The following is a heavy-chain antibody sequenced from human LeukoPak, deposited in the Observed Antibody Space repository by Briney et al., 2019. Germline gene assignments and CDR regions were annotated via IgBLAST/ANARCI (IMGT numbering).Heavy chain of an antibody. D-gene: IGHD3-10*01. CDR2: ISWNSDMI. Sequence: GGSLRLSCAASGFTFGDYAMHWVRQAPGKGLEWVSGISWNSDMIGYADSVKGRFTISRDNAKNSLYLQMNSLRAEDMALYYCAKSKYLGGSYDYWGQGTLVTVSS. CDR1: GFTFGDYA. V-gene: IGHV3-9*03. CDR3: AKSKYLGGSYDY. J-gene: IGHJ4*02.